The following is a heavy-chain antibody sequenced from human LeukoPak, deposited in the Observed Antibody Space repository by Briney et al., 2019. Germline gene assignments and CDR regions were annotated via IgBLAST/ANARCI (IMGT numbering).Heavy chain of an antibody. CDR3: AREGGQYSSSSLGY. Sequence: SVKVSCKASGGTFSSYTISWVRQAPGEGLEWMGRIIPILGIANYAQKFEGRVTITADKSTSTAYMELSSLRSEDTAVYYCAREGGQYSSSSLGYWGQGTLVTVSS. CDR1: GGTFSSYT. J-gene: IGHJ4*02. D-gene: IGHD6-6*01. V-gene: IGHV1-69*04. CDR2: IIPILGIA.